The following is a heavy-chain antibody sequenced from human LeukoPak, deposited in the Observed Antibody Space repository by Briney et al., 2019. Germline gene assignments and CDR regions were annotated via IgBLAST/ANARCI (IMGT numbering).Heavy chain of an antibody. Sequence: GGSLRLSCAASGFTFSSYGMHLVRQAPGKGLEWVAVIWYDGSNKYYADSVKGRFTISRDNSKNTLYLQMNSLRAEDTAVYYCAKDQGLGYRSGSSCYPVDYWGQGTLVTVSS. D-gene: IGHD2-15*01. V-gene: IGHV3-33*06. J-gene: IGHJ4*02. CDR2: IWYDGSNK. CDR3: AKDQGLGYRSGSSCYPVDY. CDR1: GFTFSSYG.